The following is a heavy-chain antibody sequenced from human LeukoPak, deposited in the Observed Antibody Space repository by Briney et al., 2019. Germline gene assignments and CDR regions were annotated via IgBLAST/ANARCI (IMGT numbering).Heavy chain of an antibody. CDR3: ASCGVYSRGEQRYYYYMDV. Sequence: PSETLSLTCTVSGGSISNYYWSWIRQPAGKGLEWIGRIHSSGSTNHNPSLKSRVTMSLDTSKNQFSLKLSSVTAADTAVYYCASCGVYSRGEQRYYYYMDVWGKGTTVTISS. D-gene: IGHD6-13*01. CDR2: IHSSGST. J-gene: IGHJ6*03. V-gene: IGHV4-4*07. CDR1: GGSISNYY.